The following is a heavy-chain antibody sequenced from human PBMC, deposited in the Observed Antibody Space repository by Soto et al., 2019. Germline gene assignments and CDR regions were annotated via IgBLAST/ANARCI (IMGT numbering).Heavy chain of an antibody. Sequence: QVQLQQWGAGLLKPSETLSLTCAVYGGSFSDNYWTWFRQPPGKGLEWIGEISPSGTTKYIPSLKSRVSNSADTSKKQSSLKVTSVTAADTAVYYCVTSLWFGTQPEIWGQGTLVTVSS. J-gene: IGHJ4*02. D-gene: IGHD3-10*01. CDR3: VTSLWFGTQPEI. V-gene: IGHV4-34*01. CDR2: ISPSGTT. CDR1: GGSFSDNY.